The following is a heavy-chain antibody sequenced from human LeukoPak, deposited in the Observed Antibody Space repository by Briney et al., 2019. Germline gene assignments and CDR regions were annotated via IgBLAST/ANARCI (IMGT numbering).Heavy chain of an antibody. Sequence: ASVKVSCKASGYTFTGYHMHWVRQAPGQGLEWMGWINPNSGGTNYAQKFQGRVTMTRDTSSSTAYMELSRLRSDDTAVYYCARDYSTTVVILSAWGNYYMDVWGKGTTVTVSS. CDR1: GYTFTGYH. D-gene: IGHD4-23*01. V-gene: IGHV1-2*02. CDR2: INPNSGGT. J-gene: IGHJ6*03. CDR3: ARDYSTTVVILSAWGNYYMDV.